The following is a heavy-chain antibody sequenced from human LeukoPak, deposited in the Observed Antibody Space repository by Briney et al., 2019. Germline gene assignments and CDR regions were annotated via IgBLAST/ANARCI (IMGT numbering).Heavy chain of an antibody. CDR1: GFTFSSYG. J-gene: IGHJ4*02. CDR2: ISKEGSLK. CDR3: AKELSDYSGYDY. V-gene: IGHV3-30*18. D-gene: IGHD5-12*01. Sequence: GGSLGLSCAASGFTFSSYGMHWVRQAPGKGLECVAVISKEGSLKYYTESVKGRFTISRDNSKNTLYLQMNSLRAEDTAVHYCAKELSDYSGYDYWGQGTLVTVSS.